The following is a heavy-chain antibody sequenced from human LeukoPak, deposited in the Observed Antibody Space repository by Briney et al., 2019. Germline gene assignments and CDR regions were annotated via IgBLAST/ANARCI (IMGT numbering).Heavy chain of an antibody. Sequence: ASVKVSCKASGYTFTGYYMHWVRQAPGQGPEWMGRINPNSGGTNYAQKFQGRVTMTRDTSISTAYMELSRLRSDDTAVYYCAREERWLEYYFDYWGQGTLVTVSS. V-gene: IGHV1-2*06. D-gene: IGHD5-24*01. CDR3: AREERWLEYYFDY. CDR2: INPNSGGT. J-gene: IGHJ4*02. CDR1: GYTFTGYY.